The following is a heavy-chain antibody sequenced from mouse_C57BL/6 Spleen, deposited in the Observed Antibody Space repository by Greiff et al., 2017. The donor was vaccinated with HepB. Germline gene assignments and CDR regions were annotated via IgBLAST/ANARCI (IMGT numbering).Heavy chain of an antibody. CDR2: IDPSDIYT. CDR3: ARRWDYGYDGWYFDV. Sequence: QVQLQQPGAELVKPGASVKLSCKASGYTFTSYWMQWVKQRPGQGLEWIGEIDPSDIYTNYNQKFKGKATLTVDTSSSTAYMQLSSLTSEDSAVYYCARRWDYGYDGWYFDVWGTGTTVTVSS. V-gene: IGHV1-50*01. D-gene: IGHD2-2*01. CDR1: GYTFTSYW. J-gene: IGHJ1*03.